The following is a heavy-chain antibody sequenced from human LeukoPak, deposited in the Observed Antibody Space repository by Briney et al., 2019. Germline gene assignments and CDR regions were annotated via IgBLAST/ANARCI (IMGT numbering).Heavy chain of an antibody. CDR1: GFTFSNAW. D-gene: IGHD3-16*01. J-gene: IGHJ4*02. Sequence: GGSLRLSCAASGFTFSNAWMNWVRQAPGKGLEWVGRIRSKSDHGTTDYAAPVKGRVTISRDDSKNTLCLQMNSLKTEDTAVYYCARWGRAVDYWGQGTLVTVSS. CDR2: IRSKSDHGTT. CDR3: ARWGRAVDY. V-gene: IGHV3-15*01.